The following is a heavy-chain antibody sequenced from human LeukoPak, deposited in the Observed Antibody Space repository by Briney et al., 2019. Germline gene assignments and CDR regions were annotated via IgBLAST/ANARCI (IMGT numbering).Heavy chain of an antibody. D-gene: IGHD5-18*01. Sequence: GGSLRLSCAASGFTFSSYAMSWVRQAPGKGLEWVSAISGSGGSTYYADSVKGRFTISRDNSKNTLYLQMNSLRAEDTAVYYCAKGTAMARYHNYMDVWGKGTTVTVSS. V-gene: IGHV3-23*01. CDR1: GFTFSSYA. CDR2: ISGSGGST. CDR3: AKGTAMARYHNYMDV. J-gene: IGHJ6*03.